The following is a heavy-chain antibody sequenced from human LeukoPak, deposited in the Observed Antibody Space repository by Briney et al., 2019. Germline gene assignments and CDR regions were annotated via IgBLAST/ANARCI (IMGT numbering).Heavy chain of an antibody. CDR2: IYTSGST. D-gene: IGHD3-10*01. CDR3: AREIYGSGSDSPGYDAFDI. CDR1: GGSISSYY. Sequence: PSETLSLTCTVSGGSISSYYWSWIRQPAGKGLEWIGRIYTSGSTNYNPSLKSRVTMSVDTSKNQFSLKLSSVTAADTAVYYCAREIYGSGSDSPGYDAFDIWGQGTMVTVSS. V-gene: IGHV4-4*07. J-gene: IGHJ3*02.